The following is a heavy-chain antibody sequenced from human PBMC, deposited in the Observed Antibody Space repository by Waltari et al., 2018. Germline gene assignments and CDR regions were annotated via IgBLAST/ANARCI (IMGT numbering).Heavy chain of an antibody. J-gene: IGHJ3*02. Sequence: QVQLVQSGAEVEKPGASVTVSCKASGYTFPIYDINWVRQATGKGLEWMGGFDPEDGETIYAQKFQGRVTMTEDTSTDTAYMELSSLRSEDTAVYYCATDRLPLPWRTNAFDIWGQGTMVTVSS. CDR1: GYTFPIYD. D-gene: IGHD4-17*01. CDR2: FDPEDGET. V-gene: IGHV1-24*01. CDR3: ATDRLPLPWRTNAFDI.